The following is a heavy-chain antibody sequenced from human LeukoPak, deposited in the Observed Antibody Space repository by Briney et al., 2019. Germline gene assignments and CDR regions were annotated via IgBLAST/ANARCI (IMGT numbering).Heavy chain of an antibody. V-gene: IGHV1-2*04. CDR2: INPNNFDT. D-gene: IGHD3-22*01. Sequence: ASVKVSCKASRYIFTGYFIHWVRQAPGQGLEWMGWINPNNFDTKYAQKFQGSVTMTRDTSIATAYMELRRLTSDDTAVYYCARERNSGYSSLGPWGQGTLVTVSS. J-gene: IGHJ4*02. CDR3: ARERNSGYSSLGP. CDR1: RYIFTGYF.